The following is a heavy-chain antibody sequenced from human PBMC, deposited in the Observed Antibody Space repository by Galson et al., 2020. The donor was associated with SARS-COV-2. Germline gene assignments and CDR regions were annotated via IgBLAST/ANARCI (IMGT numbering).Heavy chain of an antibody. J-gene: IGHJ3*02. D-gene: IGHD3-22*01. Sequence: GGSLRLSCATSGFTFDDYAMNWVRQAPGKGLEWVSGISWNSGMKNYADSVKGRFIISRDNAKNSLYLQMNNLRTEDTALYYCFVDSSGDWSDAFDMWGQGTMVTVSS. CDR1: GFTFDDYA. CDR3: FVDSSGDWSDAFDM. CDR2: ISWNSGMK. V-gene: IGHV3-9*01.